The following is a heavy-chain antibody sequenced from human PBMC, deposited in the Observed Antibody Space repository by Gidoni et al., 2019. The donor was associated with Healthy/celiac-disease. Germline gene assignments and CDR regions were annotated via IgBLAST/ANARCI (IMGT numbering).Heavy chain of an antibody. CDR1: GGPFSSYA. CDR3: ARDSGHQLPHLYYFDY. CDR2: IIPIFGTA. J-gene: IGHJ4*02. Sequence: QVQLVQSGAAVKKPGSSVKVSCKASGGPFSSYAISWVRQAPGQGLEWMGGIIPIFGTANYAQKFQGRVTITADESTSTAYMELSSLRSEDTAVYYCARDSGHQLPHLYYFDYWGQGTLVTVSS. D-gene: IGHD2-2*01. V-gene: IGHV1-69*01.